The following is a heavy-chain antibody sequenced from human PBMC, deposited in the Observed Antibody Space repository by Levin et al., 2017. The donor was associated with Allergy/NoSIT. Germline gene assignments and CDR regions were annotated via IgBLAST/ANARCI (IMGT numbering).Heavy chain of an antibody. D-gene: IGHD1-26*01. V-gene: IGHV3-48*02. CDR2: ISSTSSTI. CDR3: ARDFSSYYYMVVWGEGCESTDIRTRRARKYTTSWKARITIARNNAKNSLYMQTNSLRDEDTAVYYCARVFSYYYYMDV. J-gene: IGHJ6*03. Sequence: PGGSLRLSCAASEFTFSSFSMNWVRQAPGKGLEWVSYISSTSSTIYYADSVKGRFTISRDNSKNSLYLQMNSLRYEDTAVYYCARDFSSYYYMVVWGEGCESTDIRTRRARKYTTSWKARITIARNNAKNSLYMQTNSLRDEDTAVYYCARVFSYYYYMDVWGKGTTVTVSS. CDR1: EFTFSSFS.